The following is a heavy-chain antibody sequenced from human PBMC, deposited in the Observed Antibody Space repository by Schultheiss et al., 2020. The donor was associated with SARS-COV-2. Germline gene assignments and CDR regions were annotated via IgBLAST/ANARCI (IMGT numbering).Heavy chain of an antibody. CDR1: GFTFSSYA. Sequence: GESLKISCAASGFTFSSYAMSWVRQAPGKGLEWVSAISGSGGSTYYADSVKGRFTISRDNAKNSLYLQMNSLRAEDTAVYYCARDDYYGSGSYYKGYYYYGMDVWGQGTTVTVSS. D-gene: IGHD3-10*01. J-gene: IGHJ6*02. V-gene: IGHV3-23*01. CDR3: ARDDYYGSGSYYKGYYYYGMDV. CDR2: ISGSGGST.